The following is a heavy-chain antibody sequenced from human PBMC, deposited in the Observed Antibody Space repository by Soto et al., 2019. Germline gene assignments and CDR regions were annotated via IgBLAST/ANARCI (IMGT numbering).Heavy chain of an antibody. CDR3: ARDQRFGVVIFSDV. Sequence: AAVKVSCKASGYTFTSYGISWVRQASGQGLEWMGWISAYNGNTNYAQKLQGRVTMTTDTSTSTAYMELRSLRSDDTAVYYCARDQRFGVVIFSDVWGQGTTVTVS. J-gene: IGHJ6*02. D-gene: IGHD3-3*01. V-gene: IGHV1-18*01. CDR1: GYTFTSYG. CDR2: ISAYNGNT.